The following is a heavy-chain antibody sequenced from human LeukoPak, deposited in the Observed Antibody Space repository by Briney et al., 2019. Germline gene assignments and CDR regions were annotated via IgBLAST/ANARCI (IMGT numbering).Heavy chain of an antibody. CDR3: AKSRLVDFSYYYMDV. Sequence: PGGSLRLSCAASGFTFDDYAMHWVRQSPGKGLEWVSGISWNSGSIDYADSVKGRFTISRDNAKNSLYLQMNSLRPEDTALYYCAKSRLVDFSYYYMDVWGKGTTVTVSS. V-gene: IGHV3-9*01. D-gene: IGHD2-8*02. CDR1: GFTFDDYA. J-gene: IGHJ6*03. CDR2: ISWNSGSI.